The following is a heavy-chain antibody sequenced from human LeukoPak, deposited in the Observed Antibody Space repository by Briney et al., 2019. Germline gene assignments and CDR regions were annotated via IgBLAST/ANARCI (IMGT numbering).Heavy chain of an antibody. CDR1: GYTFTGYY. Sequence: GASVKVSCKASGYTFTGYYMHWVRQAPGQGLEWMGWISAYNGNTNYTQKLQGRVTMTTDTSTSTAYMELRSLRSDDTAVYYCAREQVYYDILTGSHYYGMDVWGQGTTVTVSS. D-gene: IGHD3-9*01. CDR2: ISAYNGNT. CDR3: AREQVYYDILTGSHYYGMDV. J-gene: IGHJ6*02. V-gene: IGHV1-18*04.